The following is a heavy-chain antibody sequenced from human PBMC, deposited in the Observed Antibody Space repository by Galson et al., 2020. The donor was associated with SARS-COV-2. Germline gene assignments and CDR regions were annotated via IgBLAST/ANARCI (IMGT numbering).Heavy chain of an antibody. CDR1: GYTFTSYG. V-gene: IGHV1-18*04. Sequence: ASVKVSCQASGYTFTSYGINWVRQAPGQGLEWMGWISPYNENTIYAQKVQGRVTLTTDTSTSTAYMELRSLSSDDTAVYYCARDMVTFGGVDDAFDIWGQGTMVTVSS. J-gene: IGHJ3*02. CDR2: ISPYNENT. CDR3: ARDMVTFGGVDDAFDI. D-gene: IGHD3-16*01.